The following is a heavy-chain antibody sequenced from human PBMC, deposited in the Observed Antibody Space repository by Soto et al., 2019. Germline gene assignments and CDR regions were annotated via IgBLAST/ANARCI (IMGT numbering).Heavy chain of an antibody. D-gene: IGHD2-15*01. CDR3: ARAGYRSTWSTLLDRSRLDV. CDR2: IVPLFRTR. Sequence: QVQLVQSGAEAKKPGSSVKVSCKTSGGTFSSYAISWVRQAPGQGLEWMGGIVPLFRTRNDAQQFQGRVSITADTSKYTVYMELSGLRSADTAVYYCARAGYRSTWSTLLDRSRLDVWGQGPTVTVSS. V-gene: IGHV1-69*06. CDR1: GGTFSSYA. J-gene: IGHJ6*02.